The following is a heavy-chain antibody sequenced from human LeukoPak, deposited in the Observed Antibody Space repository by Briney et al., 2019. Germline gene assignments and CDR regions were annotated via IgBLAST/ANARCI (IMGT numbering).Heavy chain of an antibody. CDR3: ARVLHRRNYDSSVYYGY. J-gene: IGHJ4*02. CDR2: IKQDGTEK. Sequence: GESLRLSCAVSGFTFTTYWLGWVRQPPGKGLEWVANIKQDGTEKYYVDSVKGRFTISRDNDKNSLYLQMNSLRAEDTAVYYCARVLHRRNYDSSVYYGYWGQGTLVTVSS. V-gene: IGHV3-7*04. D-gene: IGHD3-22*01. CDR1: GFTFTTYW.